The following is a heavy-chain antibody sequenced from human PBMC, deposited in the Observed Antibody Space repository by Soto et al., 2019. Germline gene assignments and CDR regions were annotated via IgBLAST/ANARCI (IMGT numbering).Heavy chain of an antibody. CDR3: ARDLRFRGFYGMDV. CDR1: GGSISSGGYY. Sequence: QVQLQESGPGLVKPSQTLSLTCTVSGGSISSGGYYWSWIRQHPGKGLEWIGYIYYIGSTYYNPSLKSRVTISVDTSKNQFSLKLSSVTAADTAVYYCARDLRFRGFYGMDVWGQGTTVTFSS. D-gene: IGHD3-10*01. J-gene: IGHJ6*02. V-gene: IGHV4-31*03. CDR2: IYYIGST.